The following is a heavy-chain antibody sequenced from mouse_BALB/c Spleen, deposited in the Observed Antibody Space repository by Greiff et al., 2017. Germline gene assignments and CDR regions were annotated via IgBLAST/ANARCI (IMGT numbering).Heavy chain of an antibody. CDR3: ARDRDYYYGSSYRYFDY. J-gene: IGHJ2*01. D-gene: IGHD1-1*01. CDR2: IWAGGST. V-gene: IGHV2-9*02. Sequence: VQLQQSGPGLVAPSQSLSITCTVSGFSLTSYGVHWVRQPPGKGLEWLGVIWAGGSTNYNSALMSRLSISKDNSKSQVFLKMNSLQTDDTAMYYCARDRDYYYGSSYRYFDYWGQGTTLTVSS. CDR1: GFSLTSYG.